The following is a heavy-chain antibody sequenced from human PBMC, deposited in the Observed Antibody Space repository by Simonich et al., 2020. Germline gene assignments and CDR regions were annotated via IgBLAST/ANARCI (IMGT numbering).Heavy chain of an antibody. CDR1: GYTFTGYH. CDR2: INRNSGGT. Sequence: QVQLVQSGAEVKKPGASVKVSCKASGYTFTGYHMHWVRQAPGRGLEGMEWINRNSGGTNYAQKFQGRDTMTRDTSISTAYMELSRRRSDDTAVYYCARSHIAAAGTGYFQHWGQGTLVTVSS. V-gene: IGHV1-2*02. J-gene: IGHJ1*01. D-gene: IGHD6-13*01. CDR3: ARSHIAAAGTGYFQH.